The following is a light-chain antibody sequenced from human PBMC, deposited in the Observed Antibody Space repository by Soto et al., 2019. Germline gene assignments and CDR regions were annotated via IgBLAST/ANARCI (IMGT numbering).Light chain of an antibody. CDR2: DTS. V-gene: IGKV3-15*01. CDR3: QQYAGSPRT. Sequence: EIVMTQSPATLSVSTGDRATLSCRASQSVSRRLAWYQHKPGQAPRLLIYDTSTRAADIPARFSGSGSGTDFTLTINGVEPEDFAVYFCQQYAGSPRTFGQGTKVDIK. CDR1: QSVSRR. J-gene: IGKJ1*01.